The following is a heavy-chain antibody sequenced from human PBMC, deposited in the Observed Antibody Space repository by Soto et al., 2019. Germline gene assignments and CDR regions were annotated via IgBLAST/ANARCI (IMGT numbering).Heavy chain of an antibody. V-gene: IGHV1-3*01. Sequence: GASVKVSFKASGYTFTSYAMHWVRQAPGQRLEWMGWINAGNGNTKYSQKFQGRVTITRDTSASTAYMELSSLRSEDTAVYYCARWGYYYDSSGYRLTLLDYWGQGTLVTVSS. CDR2: INAGNGNT. CDR1: GYTFTSYA. J-gene: IGHJ4*02. D-gene: IGHD3-22*01. CDR3: ARWGYYYDSSGYRLTLLDY.